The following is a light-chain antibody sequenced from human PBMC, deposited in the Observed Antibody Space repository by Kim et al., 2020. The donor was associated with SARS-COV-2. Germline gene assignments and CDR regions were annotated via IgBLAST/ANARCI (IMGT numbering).Light chain of an antibody. CDR3: QQLNSYPRALS. V-gene: IGKV1-9*01. CDR1: QGFSSY. J-gene: IGKJ4*01. CDR2: AAS. Sequence: DIQLTQSPSFLSASVGDRVTITCRASQGFSSYLAWYQQKPGKAPKLLIYAASTLQSGVPSRFSGSGSGTEFTLTINSLQPEDFATYYCQQLNSYPRALSFGGGTKVDIK.